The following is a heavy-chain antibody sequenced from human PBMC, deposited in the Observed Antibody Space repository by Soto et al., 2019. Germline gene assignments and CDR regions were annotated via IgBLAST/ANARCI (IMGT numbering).Heavy chain of an antibody. CDR2: ISAYNGNT. CDR3: ERDFTGWPPDGVDY. D-gene: IGHD3-16*01. V-gene: IGHV1-18*01. CDR1: GYTFTSHA. J-gene: IGHJ4*02. Sequence: QVQLVQSGVEVKKPGASVKVSCKASGYTFTSHAITWVRQAPGQGLEWMGWISAYNGNTNYAQNLRGRVTMTTDASTRTAYMELRSLRYDDTAMYYCERDFTGWPPDGVDYWGQGTQVTVSS.